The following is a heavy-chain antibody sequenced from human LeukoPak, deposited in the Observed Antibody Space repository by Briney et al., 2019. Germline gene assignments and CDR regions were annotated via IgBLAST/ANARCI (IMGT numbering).Heavy chain of an antibody. CDR2: IYYSGST. V-gene: IGHV4-34*11. D-gene: IGHD6-19*01. J-gene: IGHJ4*02. CDR3: ARGGGWSPYYFDY. Sequence: SETLSLTCAVYGGSFSGYYWSWIRQPPGKGLEWIGYIYYSGSTNYNPSLKSRVTISVDTSKNQFSLKLSSVTAADTAVYYCARGGGWSPYYFDYWGQGTLVTVSS. CDR1: GGSFSGYY.